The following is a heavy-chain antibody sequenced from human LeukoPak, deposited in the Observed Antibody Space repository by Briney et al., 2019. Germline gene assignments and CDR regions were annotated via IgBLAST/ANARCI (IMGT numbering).Heavy chain of an antibody. CDR2: IYYSGST. Sequence: SETLSLTCTVSGGSISSYYWSWIRQPPGKGLEWIGYIYYSGSTNYNPSLKSRVTISVDTSKNQFSLKLSSVTAADTAVYYCARTMVRGVPRTGMDVWGQGTTVTVSS. D-gene: IGHD3-10*01. CDR1: GGSISSYY. J-gene: IGHJ6*02. V-gene: IGHV4-59*08. CDR3: ARTMVRGVPRTGMDV.